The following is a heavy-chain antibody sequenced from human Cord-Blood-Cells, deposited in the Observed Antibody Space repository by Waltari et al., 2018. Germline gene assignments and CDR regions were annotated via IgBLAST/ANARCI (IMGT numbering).Heavy chain of an antibody. V-gene: IGHV4-34*01. J-gene: IGHJ3*02. Sequence: QVQLQQWGAGLLKLSETLSLTCAVYGGSFSGYYWSWIRQPPGKGLEWIGEINHSGSTNYNPSLKSRVTISVDTSKNQFSLKLSSVTAADTAVYYCARKTGDRSDGAFDIWGQGTMVTVSS. CDR1: GGSFSGYY. CDR3: ARKTGDRSDGAFDI. D-gene: IGHD7-27*01. CDR2: INHSGST.